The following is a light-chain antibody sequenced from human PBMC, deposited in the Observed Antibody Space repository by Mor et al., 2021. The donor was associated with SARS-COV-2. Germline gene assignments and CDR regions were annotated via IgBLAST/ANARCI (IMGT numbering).Light chain of an antibody. V-gene: IGLV3-27*01. CDR3: YSAAANDLRI. Sequence: PSGIPGRFSGASSGTTATLTISGAQVADEADYYCYSAAANDLRIFGGGTRLTVL. J-gene: IGLJ2*01.